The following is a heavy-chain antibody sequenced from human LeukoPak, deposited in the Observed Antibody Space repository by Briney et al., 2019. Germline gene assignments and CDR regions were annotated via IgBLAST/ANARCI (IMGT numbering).Heavy chain of an antibody. J-gene: IGHJ4*02. D-gene: IGHD5-18*01. CDR3: ARDRGRGYSYGLDY. Sequence: PSEPLSLTCTVSGDSISSNYWSWIRQPAGKGLEWIARIYNSGNTNYNPSLKSRVTMSIDTSKNEFSLKLSSVTAADTAVYYCARDRGRGYSYGLDYWGQGTLVTVSS. V-gene: IGHV4-4*07. CDR2: IYNSGNT. CDR1: GDSISSNY.